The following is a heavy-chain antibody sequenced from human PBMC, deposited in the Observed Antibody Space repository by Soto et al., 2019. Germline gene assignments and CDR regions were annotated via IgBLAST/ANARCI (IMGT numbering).Heavy chain of an antibody. Sequence: PGGSLRLSCAASGFTFSSYAMSWVRRAPGKGLEWVSAISGSGGSTYYADSVKGRFTISRDNSKNTLYLQMNSLRAEDTAVYYCASPNYDFWSGYQYYFDYWGQGNLVTVS. CDR1: GFTFSSYA. D-gene: IGHD3-3*01. V-gene: IGHV3-23*01. CDR3: ASPNYDFWSGYQYYFDY. CDR2: ISGSGGST. J-gene: IGHJ4*02.